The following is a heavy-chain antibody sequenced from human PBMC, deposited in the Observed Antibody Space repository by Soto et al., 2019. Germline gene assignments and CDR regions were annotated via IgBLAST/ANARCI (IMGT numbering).Heavy chain of an antibody. CDR1: GFTFSIYS. D-gene: IGHD2-21*02. V-gene: IGHV3-21*01. Sequence: GSLRLSCAASGFTFSIYSMNWVRQAPGKGLEWVSSISSSSNYMYYADSVRGRFTISRDNAKNSLYLQMNSLRAEDTAVYYCARDDRAYCGGDCYSDYWGQGTLVTVSS. J-gene: IGHJ4*02. CDR2: ISSSSNYM. CDR3: ARDDRAYCGGDCYSDY.